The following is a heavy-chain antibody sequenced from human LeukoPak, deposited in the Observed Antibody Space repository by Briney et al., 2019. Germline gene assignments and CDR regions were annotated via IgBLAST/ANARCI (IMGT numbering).Heavy chain of an antibody. D-gene: IGHD3-22*01. Sequence: VASVKVSCKASGYTFTSYGIGWVRQAPGQGLEWMGWISAYNGNTNYAQKLQGRVTMTTDTSTSTAYMELRSLRSDDTAVYYCARDENYYDSSGYNTGGYWGQGTLVTVSS. CDR2: ISAYNGNT. V-gene: IGHV1-18*01. CDR3: ARDENYYDSSGYNTGGY. CDR1: GYTFTSYG. J-gene: IGHJ4*02.